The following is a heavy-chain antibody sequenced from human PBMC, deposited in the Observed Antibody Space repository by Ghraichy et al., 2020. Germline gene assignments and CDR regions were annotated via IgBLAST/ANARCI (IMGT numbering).Heavy chain of an antibody. Sequence: GWGGEAGGKGLEWSGYIYDSGSTNYNPSLKSRGTIGVDTSKNQFSLKLSSVTAADTAVYYCARVHYDILTGYYRFDYWGQGTLVTVSS. V-gene: IGHV4-59*01. J-gene: IGHJ4*02. CDR3: ARVHYDILTGYYRFDY. CDR2: IYDSGST. D-gene: IGHD3-9*01.